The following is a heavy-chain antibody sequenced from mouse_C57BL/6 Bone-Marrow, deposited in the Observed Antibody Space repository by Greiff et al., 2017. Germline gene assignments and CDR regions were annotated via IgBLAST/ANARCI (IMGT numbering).Heavy chain of an antibody. J-gene: IGHJ1*03. V-gene: IGHV1-22*01. D-gene: IGHD2-3*01. CDR1: GYTFTDYN. CDR2: INPNNGGT. CDR3: ARGWLLPWYVDV. Sequence: VQLQQSGPELVKPGASVKMSCKASGYTFTDYNMHWVKQSHGKSLEWIGYINPNNGGTSYNQKFKGKATLTVNKSSSTAYLELRSLTSEDSAVYYCARGWLLPWYVDVWGTGTTVTVSS.